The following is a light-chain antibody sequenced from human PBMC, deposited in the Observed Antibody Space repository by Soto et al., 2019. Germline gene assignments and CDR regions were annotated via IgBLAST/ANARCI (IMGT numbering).Light chain of an antibody. CDR1: QSISSTY. V-gene: IGKV3-20*01. CDR2: GAS. Sequence: EIELTQSPGILSLSPGERATLSCRASQSISSTYLAWYQQKPGQAPRLLIYGASSRATGIPDRFSGSGSGTEFTLTISRLEPEDFAVFYCQQYGSSPRTFGQGTKVEIK. J-gene: IGKJ1*01. CDR3: QQYGSSPRT.